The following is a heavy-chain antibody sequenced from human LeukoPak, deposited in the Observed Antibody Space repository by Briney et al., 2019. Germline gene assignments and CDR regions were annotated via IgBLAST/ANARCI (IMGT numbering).Heavy chain of an antibody. V-gene: IGHV1-2*02. CDR2: INPNSGGT. CDR3: ARIRIVGAAEFDY. D-gene: IGHD1-26*01. Sequence: ASVKVSCKASGYTFTGYYMHWVRQAPGQGLEWMGWINPNSGGTNYAQKFQGRVTMTRDTSISTAYMELSRLRSDGTAVYYCARIRIVGAAEFDYWGQGTLVTVSS. J-gene: IGHJ4*02. CDR1: GYTFTGYY.